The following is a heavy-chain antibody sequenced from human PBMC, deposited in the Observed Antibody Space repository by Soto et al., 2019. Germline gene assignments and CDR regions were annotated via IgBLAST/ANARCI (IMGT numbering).Heavy chain of an antibody. D-gene: IGHD4-17*01. V-gene: IGHV4-31*03. CDR3: ARADYGDRGLAFDS. CDR2: IYYTGST. CDR1: GASTGSGGSY. Sequence: QVQLQESGPGLVKTSQTLSLTCTVSGASTGSGGSYWSWIRQHPGKGLEWIGYIYYTGSTYYSPSLKSRASISGDTSNTQFSLKLDSATAADTAVYYCARADYGDRGLAFDSWGQGTLVTVSS. J-gene: IGHJ4*02.